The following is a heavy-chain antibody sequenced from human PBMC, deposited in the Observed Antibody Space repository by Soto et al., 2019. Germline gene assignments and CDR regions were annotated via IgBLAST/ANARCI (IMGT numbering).Heavy chain of an antibody. CDR2: IIPLFGTA. J-gene: IGHJ4*02. CDR3: ATELGGNPASPFDS. V-gene: IGHV1-69*01. CDR1: GVTFSSET. D-gene: IGHD2-15*01. Sequence: QVQLVQSGAEVKKPGSSVKVSCKASGVTFSSETISWVRQAPGQGLEWVGGIIPLFGTANYAQKFQGRVTITADESTSTLYIELSSLRSDDTAVYYFATELGGNPASPFDSWGQGTLVTVSS.